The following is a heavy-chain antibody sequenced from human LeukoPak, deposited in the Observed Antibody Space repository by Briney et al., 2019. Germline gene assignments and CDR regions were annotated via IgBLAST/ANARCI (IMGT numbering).Heavy chain of an antibody. Sequence: GGTLRLSCAASGFTFSSYGMSWVRQAPGKGLEWVSAISGSGGSTYYADSVKGRFTISRDNSKNTLYLQMNSLRVEDAAVYYCAKATSVTTLFDYWGQGTLVTVSS. J-gene: IGHJ4*02. D-gene: IGHD4-17*01. CDR1: GFTFSSYG. CDR2: ISGSGGST. CDR3: AKATSVTTLFDY. V-gene: IGHV3-23*01.